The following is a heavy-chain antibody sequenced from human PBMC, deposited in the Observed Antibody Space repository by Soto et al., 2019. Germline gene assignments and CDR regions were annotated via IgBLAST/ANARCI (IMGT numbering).Heavy chain of an antibody. J-gene: IGHJ4*02. CDR1: GFIFSGSE. CDR2: ISSSSGTM. D-gene: IGHD2-15*01. V-gene: IGHV3-48*03. Sequence: GGSLRLSWAGSGFIFSGSEMNWVRQAPGKGLEWVSSISSSSGTMYYADSVKGRFSISRDNAKNSLYLQMNSLRAEDTAVYYCAGGGLDYWGKGTLVTVS. CDR3: AGGGLDY.